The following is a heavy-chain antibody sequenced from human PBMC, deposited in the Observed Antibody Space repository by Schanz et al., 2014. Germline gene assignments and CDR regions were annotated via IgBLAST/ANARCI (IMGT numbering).Heavy chain of an antibody. CDR2: TYLGGNT. Sequence: EVQLVESGGGLVQPGGSLRLSCAASGFSISDHTMRWDRQAPGKGLEPVSVTYLGGNTDYADSVKGRFTISRDSSKNTLFLQMNSLRAEDTAVYFCARDGGRDGYNLAFDVWGQGTLVTVSS. CDR3: ARDGGRDGYNLAFDV. J-gene: IGHJ3*01. D-gene: IGHD5-12*01. CDR1: GFSISDHT. V-gene: IGHV3-66*01.